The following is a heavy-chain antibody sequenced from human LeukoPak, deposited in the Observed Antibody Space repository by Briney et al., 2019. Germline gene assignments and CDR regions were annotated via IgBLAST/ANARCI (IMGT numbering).Heavy chain of an antibody. V-gene: IGHV1-18*01. CDR1: GYTFINSG. CDR2: ISAYNGNT. Sequence: AASVKVSCKASGYTFINSGITWVRQAPGQGLEWMGWISAYNGNTDYAQKFQGRVTMTTDTSMTTAYMHLTRLSSDDTAVYYWARGRDKGDYWGQGTLVTVSS. J-gene: IGHJ4*02. CDR3: ARGRDKGDY.